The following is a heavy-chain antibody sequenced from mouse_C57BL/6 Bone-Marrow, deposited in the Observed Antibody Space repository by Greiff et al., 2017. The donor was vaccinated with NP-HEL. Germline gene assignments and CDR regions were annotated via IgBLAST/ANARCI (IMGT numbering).Heavy chain of an antibody. CDR3: TTRRYGSSPFDY. J-gene: IGHJ2*01. Sequence: VQLQQSGAELVRPGASVKLSCTASGFNIKDDYMHWVKQRPEQGLEWIGWIDPENGDTEYASKFQGKATITADTSSNTAYLQLSSLTSEDTAVYYCTTRRYGSSPFDYWGQGTPLTVSS. CDR1: GFNIKDDY. V-gene: IGHV14-4*01. CDR2: IDPENGDT. D-gene: IGHD1-1*01.